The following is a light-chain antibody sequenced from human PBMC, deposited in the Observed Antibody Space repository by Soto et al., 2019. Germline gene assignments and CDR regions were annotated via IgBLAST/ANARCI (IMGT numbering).Light chain of an antibody. J-gene: IGKJ4*01. Sequence: EIVLTQSPATLSLSPGERATLSCRASQSVSSYLAWYQQKPGQAPRLLIYDASTRATGIPDRFSGSGSGTDFTLTISRLEPEDFAVYYCQQRSNWPPVTFGGGTKVDIK. CDR2: DAS. V-gene: IGKV3-11*01. CDR1: QSVSSY. CDR3: QQRSNWPPVT.